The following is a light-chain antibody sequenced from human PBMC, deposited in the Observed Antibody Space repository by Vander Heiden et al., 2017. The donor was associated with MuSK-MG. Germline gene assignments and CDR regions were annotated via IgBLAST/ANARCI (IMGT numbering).Light chain of an antibody. V-gene: IGKV1-5*01. Sequence: DIQMTQSPSTLSASVGDRVTITCRASESITTWLAWYQQKAGKAPKLLIYDASSLGNGVPSRFSGSGSGTEFTLTISSLQPDDFATYFCHQYKNQCHTFGGGTKVEIK. CDR2: DAS. J-gene: IGKJ4*01. CDR3: HQYKNQCHT. CDR1: ESITTW.